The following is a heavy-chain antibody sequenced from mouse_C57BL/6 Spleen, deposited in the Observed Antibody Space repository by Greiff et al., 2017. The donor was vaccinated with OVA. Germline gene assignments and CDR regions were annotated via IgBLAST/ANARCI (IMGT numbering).Heavy chain of an antibody. D-gene: IGHD2-4*01. CDR2: IDPSDSYT. Sequence: VQLQQPGAELVMPGASVKLSCKASGYTFTSYWMHWVQQRPGQGLEWIGEIDPSDSYTNYNQKFKGKSTLTVDKSSSTAYMQLSSLTSEDSAVYYCASYDYDEGYFDVWGTGTTVTVSS. CDR3: ASYDYDEGYFDV. J-gene: IGHJ1*03. CDR1: GYTFTSYW. V-gene: IGHV1-69*01.